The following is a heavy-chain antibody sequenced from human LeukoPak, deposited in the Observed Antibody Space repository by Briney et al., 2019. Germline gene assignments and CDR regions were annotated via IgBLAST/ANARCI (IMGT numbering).Heavy chain of an antibody. CDR1: GFTVSSDH. V-gene: IGHV3-66*01. Sequence: GGSLRLSCAASGFTVSSDHITWVRQAPGKGLEWVSVVYSGGETYYAESVKGRFTVSRDDSKNTVYLQMNSLRAEDTAVYFCARGGIAARPSDSWGQGTLVTVSS. CDR2: VYSGGET. CDR3: ARGGIAARPSDS. J-gene: IGHJ4*02. D-gene: IGHD6-6*01.